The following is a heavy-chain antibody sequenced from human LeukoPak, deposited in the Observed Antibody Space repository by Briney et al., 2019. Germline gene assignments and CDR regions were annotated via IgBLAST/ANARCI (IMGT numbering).Heavy chain of an antibody. CDR1: GYTFTSYA. CDR3: ARDLRRRDGYNGRAFDI. D-gene: IGHD5-24*01. CDR2: INTNTGNP. J-gene: IGHJ3*02. V-gene: IGHV7-4-1*02. Sequence: ASVKVSCKASGYTFTSYAMNWVRQAPGQGLEWMGWINTNTGNPTYAQGFTGRFVFSLDTSVSTAYLQISSLKAEDTAVYYCARDLRRRDGYNGRAFDIWGQGTMVTVSS.